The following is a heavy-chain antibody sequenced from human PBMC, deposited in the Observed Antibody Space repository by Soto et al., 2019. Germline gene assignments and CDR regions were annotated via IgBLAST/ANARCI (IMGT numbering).Heavy chain of an antibody. Sequence: GGSLRLSCAASGFTVSSNYMSWVRQAPGKGLEWVSVIYSGGSTYYADSVKGRFTISRHNSQNTRFLQMNGLRAEDTAVYYCARGGIAVAGTIWFDPWGQGTLVTVSS. CDR3: ARGGIAVAGTIWFDP. V-gene: IGHV3-53*04. CDR1: GFTVSSNY. D-gene: IGHD6-19*01. CDR2: IYSGGST. J-gene: IGHJ5*02.